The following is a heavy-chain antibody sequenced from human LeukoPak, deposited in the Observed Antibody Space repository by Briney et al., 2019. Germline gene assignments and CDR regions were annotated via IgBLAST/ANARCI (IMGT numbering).Heavy chain of an antibody. J-gene: IGHJ4*02. V-gene: IGHV3-23*01. CDR3: AKSTSSWERVDY. D-gene: IGHD6-13*01. CDR1: GFTFSSYA. Sequence: PGGSLRLSCAAPGFTFSSYAMSWVRQAPGKGLEWVSSISGNSGRTYYADSVKGRFSISRDNSNNTLYLQMNSLRAEDAAVYYCAKSTSSWERVDYWGQGTLVTVSS. CDR2: ISGNSGRT.